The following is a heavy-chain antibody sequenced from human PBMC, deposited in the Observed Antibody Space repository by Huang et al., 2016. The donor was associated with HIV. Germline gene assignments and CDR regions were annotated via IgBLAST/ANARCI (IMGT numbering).Heavy chain of an antibody. CDR1: GFTFRNHW. Sequence: EVQLVESGGGLVQPGGSLRLSCAASGFTFRNHWMHWVRQAPEKGLEWVSRSNREGSDTSHGDSVKGRFTISRDNAQNTVHLHMNRLRAEDTAVYFCAKNPSITAVDSDYYYYYMDVWGKGTTVTVS. J-gene: IGHJ6*03. V-gene: IGHV3-74*01. CDR3: AKNPSITAVDSDYYYYYMDV. CDR2: SNREGSDT. D-gene: IGHD6-13*01.